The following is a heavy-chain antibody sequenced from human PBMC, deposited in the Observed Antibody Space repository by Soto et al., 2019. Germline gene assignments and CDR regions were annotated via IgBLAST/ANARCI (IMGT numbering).Heavy chain of an antibody. CDR1: GFTFSNDW. CDR3: MTHAVIYSRGH. V-gene: IGHV3-15*01. J-gene: IGHJ4*02. Sequence: LSCAASGFTFSNDWMNWVRQAPGKGLEWVARIKTVTDGGTTDYAAPVKGRFFISRDDSKSTLYLQMNSLKTEDTAIYYCMTHAVIYSRGHWGQGTLVTVSS. D-gene: IGHD6-25*01. CDR2: IKTVTDGGTT.